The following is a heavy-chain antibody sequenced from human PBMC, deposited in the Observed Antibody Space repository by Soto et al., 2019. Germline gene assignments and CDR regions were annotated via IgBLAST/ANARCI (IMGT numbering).Heavy chain of an antibody. D-gene: IGHD3-10*01. CDR3: ARDFYGTASYIRVRFIN. J-gene: IGHJ4*02. CDR2: INPSGGST. CDR1: GYTFTSYY. Sequence: WASVKVSCKASGYTFTSYYMHWVRQAPGQGLEWMGIINPSGGSTSYAQKFQGRITMTRDTSTSTVYMELSSLRSEDTAVYYCARDFYGTASYIRVRFINWGQVTLVTVSS. V-gene: IGHV1-46*01.